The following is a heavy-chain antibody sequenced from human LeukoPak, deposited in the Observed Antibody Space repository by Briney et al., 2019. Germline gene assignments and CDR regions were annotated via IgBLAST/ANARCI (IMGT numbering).Heavy chain of an antibody. CDR1: GFTFSSYA. Sequence: PGGSLRLSCAASGFTFSSYAMSWVRQAPGKGLEWVSAISGSGGSTYYADSVKGRFTISRDNSKNTLCLQMNSLTAADTAMYFCAKASVAIPQYCNSWGQGTLVTVSS. D-gene: IGHD2-2*02. V-gene: IGHV3-23*01. CDR3: AKASVAIPQYCNS. CDR2: ISGSGGST. J-gene: IGHJ5*02.